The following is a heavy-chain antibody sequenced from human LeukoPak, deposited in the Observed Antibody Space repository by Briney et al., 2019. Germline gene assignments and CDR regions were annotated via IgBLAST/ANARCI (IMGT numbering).Heavy chain of an antibody. CDR3: ARDLFPDGDYYYYYVDV. CDR1: GYTFIGYY. V-gene: IGHV1-2*02. D-gene: IGHD4-17*01. J-gene: IGHJ6*03. CDR2: INPNSGGT. Sequence: ASVKVSCKASGYTFIGYYMHWVRQAPGQGLEWMGWINPNSGGTNYAQKFQGRVTMTRDTSISTAYMELSRLRSDDTAVYYCARDLFPDGDYYYYYVDVWGKGTTVTVSS.